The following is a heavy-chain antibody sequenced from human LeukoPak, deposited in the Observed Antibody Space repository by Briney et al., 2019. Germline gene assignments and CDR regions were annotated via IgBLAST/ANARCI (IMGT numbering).Heavy chain of an antibody. CDR2: ISDISHII. V-gene: IGHV3-11*01. CDR1: GFSLSDYY. Sequence: GGSLRLSCAGSGFSLSDYYMSWIRQAPGKGLEWVSYISDISHIIFFADSVKGRFTISRDNAKNSLYLQMNSLRAEDTAVYYCARRGAGGSYRPFDYWGQGTLVTVSS. CDR3: ARRGAGGSYRPFDY. D-gene: IGHD3-16*02. J-gene: IGHJ4*02.